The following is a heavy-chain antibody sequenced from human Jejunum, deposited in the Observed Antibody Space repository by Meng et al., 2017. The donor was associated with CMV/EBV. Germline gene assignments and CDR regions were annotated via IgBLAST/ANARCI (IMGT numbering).Heavy chain of an antibody. Sequence: ASGFTFRGCAMPWFRQAPGRGLEWVAVIWYDGSYKYYADSVKGRFSISRDNLKNAVYLQMNSLRADDTAVYYCARDDHSGSLVGFDYWGQGTLVTVSS. CDR2: IWYDGSYK. CDR1: GFTFRGCA. V-gene: IGHV3-33*01. J-gene: IGHJ4*02. CDR3: ARDDHSGSLVGFDY. D-gene: IGHD1-26*01.